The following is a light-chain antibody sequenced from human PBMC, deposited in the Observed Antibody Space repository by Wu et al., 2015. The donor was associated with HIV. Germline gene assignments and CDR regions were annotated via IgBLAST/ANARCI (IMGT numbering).Light chain of an antibody. Sequence: EIVLTQSPATLSLSPGERATLSCRASQSVSSYLAWYQQKPGQAPRLLIYDASNRATGIPARFSGSGSGTDFTLTISRLEPEDSAVYYCQQYGGSPSITFGQGTRLEIK. V-gene: IGKV3-11*01. CDR1: QSVSSY. J-gene: IGKJ5*01. CDR3: QQYGGSPSIT. CDR2: DAS.